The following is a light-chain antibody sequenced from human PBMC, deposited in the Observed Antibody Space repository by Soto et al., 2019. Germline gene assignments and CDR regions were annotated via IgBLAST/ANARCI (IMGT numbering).Light chain of an antibody. CDR2: GAS. CDR1: QSVSSN. Sequence: EIVMTQSPATLSVSPGGIATLSCRASQSVSSNLSWYQQKPGQAPRLLIYGASTRATRIPARFSGSGSGTEFTLTISSLQSEDFAVYYCQQYNNWRPWTFGQGTKVEIK. CDR3: QQYNNWRPWT. J-gene: IGKJ1*01. V-gene: IGKV3-15*01.